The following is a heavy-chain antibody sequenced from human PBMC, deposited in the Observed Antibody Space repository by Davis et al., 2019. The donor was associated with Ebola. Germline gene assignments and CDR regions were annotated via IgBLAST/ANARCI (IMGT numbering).Heavy chain of an antibody. V-gene: IGHV4-30-4*01. CDR3: ARLYDSSGQIDY. Sequence: PSETLSLTCTVSGGSINNGDYYWSWIRQPPGKGLEWIGYIYYIGSTYYNPSLKSRVTILVDRSRNQFSLRLSSVTAADTAMYYCARLYDSSGQIDYWGRGTLVTVSS. D-gene: IGHD3-22*01. J-gene: IGHJ4*02. CDR2: IYYIGST. CDR1: GGSINNGDYY.